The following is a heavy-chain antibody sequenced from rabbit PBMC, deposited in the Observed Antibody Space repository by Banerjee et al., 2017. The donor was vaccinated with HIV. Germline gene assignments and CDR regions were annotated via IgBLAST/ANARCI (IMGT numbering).Heavy chain of an antibody. J-gene: IGHJ6*01. V-gene: IGHV1S45*01. CDR3: ARDTGSSFSSYGMDL. D-gene: IGHD8-1*01. CDR1: GFSFSSGYD. Sequence: QEQLEESGGGLVRPEGSLTLTCTASGFSFSSGYDIVWVRQAPGKGLEWIGYIYSSIHYTYYANWAKGRFTISKTSSTTVTLQMTSLTVADTATYFCARDTGSSFSSYGMDLWGPGTLVTVS. CDR2: IYSSIHYT.